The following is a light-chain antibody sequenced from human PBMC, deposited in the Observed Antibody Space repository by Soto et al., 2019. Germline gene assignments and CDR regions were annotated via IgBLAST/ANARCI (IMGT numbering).Light chain of an antibody. CDR2: DVS. V-gene: IGLV2-14*03. CDR1: RSDIGTYNY. Sequence: QSALTQPASMSGSPGQSITISCTGTRSDIGTYNYLSWYQQHPGKAPRLVISDVSNRPSGVSNRFSGSKSGNTASLTITGVQSEDEADYYCMSYTTTSSFVFGSGTQLTVL. J-gene: IGLJ7*01. CDR3: MSYTTTSSFV.